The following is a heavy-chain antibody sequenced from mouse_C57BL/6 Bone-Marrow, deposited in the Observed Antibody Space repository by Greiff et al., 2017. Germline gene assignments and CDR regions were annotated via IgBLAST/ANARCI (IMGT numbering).Heavy chain of an antibody. CDR1: GFTFSSYA. V-gene: IGHV5-4*01. D-gene: IGHD2-4*01. J-gene: IGHJ3*01. Sequence: EVKLVESGGGLVKPGGSLKLSCAASGFTFSSYAMSWVRQTPEKRLEWVATISDGGSYTYYPDNVKGRFTISRDNAKNNLYLQRSHLKSEDTAMYYCARDGSGDYDRGAWFAYWGQGTLVTVSA. CDR3: ARDGSGDYDRGAWFAY. CDR2: ISDGGSYT.